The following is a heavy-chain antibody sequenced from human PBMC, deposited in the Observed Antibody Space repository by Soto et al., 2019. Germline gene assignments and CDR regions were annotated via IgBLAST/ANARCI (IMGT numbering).Heavy chain of an antibody. Sequence: GGSLRLSCAVSGFTFICYSMHWVRQDPDMGLEWVAFISFAGNNKYYADSVKGRFTISRDNSNNMVYLEMNSLRPDDTAVYYCARDRQKALVVVAATRGFDYWGQGTPVTVSS. CDR3: ARDRQKALVVVAATRGFDY. CDR2: ISFAGNNK. CDR1: GFTFICYS. J-gene: IGHJ4*02. D-gene: IGHD2-15*01. V-gene: IGHV3-30*04.